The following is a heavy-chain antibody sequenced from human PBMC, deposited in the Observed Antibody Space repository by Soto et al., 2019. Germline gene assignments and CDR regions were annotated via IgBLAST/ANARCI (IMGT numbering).Heavy chain of an antibody. D-gene: IGHD3-10*01. J-gene: IGHJ4*02. CDR2: ISGSGGST. CDR1: GFTFSSYA. CDR3: YGSGSYFRGGY. Sequence: EVQLLESGGGLVQPGGSLRLSCAASGFTFSSYAMSWVRQAPGKGLEWVSAISGSGGSTYYADSVKGRFTISRDNSKNTLYLQMNSLRAEDTAVYYCYGSGSYFRGGYWGQGTLVTVSS. V-gene: IGHV3-23*01.